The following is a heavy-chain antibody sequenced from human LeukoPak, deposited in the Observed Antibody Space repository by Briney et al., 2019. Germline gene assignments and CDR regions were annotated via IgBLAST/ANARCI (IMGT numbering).Heavy chain of an antibody. Sequence: GGSLRLSCAASGFTFSSDAMSWVRQAPGKGLEWVSAISGSGDSTYYGDSVKGRFTISRDNSKNTLYLQMNSLRAEDTAVYYCAKTRPLDSSSWSHGDYWGQGTLVTVSS. J-gene: IGHJ4*02. D-gene: IGHD6-13*01. CDR1: GFTFSSDA. V-gene: IGHV3-23*01. CDR3: AKTRPLDSSSWSHGDY. CDR2: ISGSGDST.